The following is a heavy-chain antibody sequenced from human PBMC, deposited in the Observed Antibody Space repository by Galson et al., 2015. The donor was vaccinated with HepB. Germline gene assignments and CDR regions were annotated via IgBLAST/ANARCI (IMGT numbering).Heavy chain of an antibody. CDR2: INPNSGGT. D-gene: IGHD2-2*01. V-gene: IGHV1-2*02. CDR3: ARGRTRSSTSCYLVFGY. Sequence: SVKVSCKASGYTFTGYYMHWVRQAPGQGLEWMGWINPNSGGTNYALKFQGRVTMTRDTSISTAYMELSRLRSDDTAVYYCARGRTRSSTSCYLVFGYWGQGTLVTVSS. CDR1: GYTFTGYY. J-gene: IGHJ4*02.